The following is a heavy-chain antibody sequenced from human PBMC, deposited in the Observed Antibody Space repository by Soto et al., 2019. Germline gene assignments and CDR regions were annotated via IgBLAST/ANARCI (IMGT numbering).Heavy chain of an antibody. V-gene: IGHV1-18*04. Sequence: ASVKVSCKASGCTFTGYYMHWVRQAPGQGLEWMGWISAYNGNTNYAQKLQGRVTMTTDTSTSTAYMELRSLRSDDTAVYYCARDLVGREYSGYWGQGTLVTVSS. CDR1: GCTFTGYY. D-gene: IGHD6-6*01. J-gene: IGHJ4*02. CDR3: ARDLVGREYSGY. CDR2: ISAYNGNT.